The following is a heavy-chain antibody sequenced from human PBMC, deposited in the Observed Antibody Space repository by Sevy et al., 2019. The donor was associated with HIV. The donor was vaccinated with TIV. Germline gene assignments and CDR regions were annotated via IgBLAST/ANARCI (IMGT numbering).Heavy chain of an antibody. V-gene: IGHV3-7*03. D-gene: IGHD1-1*01. CDR2: INEDGSQI. Sequence: GGSLRFSCAAPGLFFSAYWMTWVRQVPGKGLEWVANINEDGSQINYVHSVRGRFTISRDNTKNSLYLQMNSLRVEDSATYYCVKAIYKDDSAWGQGTLVTVSS. J-gene: IGHJ4*02. CDR3: VKAIYKDDSA. CDR1: GLFFSAYW.